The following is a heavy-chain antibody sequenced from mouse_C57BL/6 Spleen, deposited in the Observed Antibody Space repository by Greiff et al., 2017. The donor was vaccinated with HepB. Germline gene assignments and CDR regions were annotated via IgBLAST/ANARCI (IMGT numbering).Heavy chain of an antibody. CDR3: ARNLYGSSYVWYFDV. J-gene: IGHJ1*03. V-gene: IGHV14-2*01. D-gene: IGHD1-1*01. Sequence: XQLQQSGAELVKPGASVKLSCTASGFNIKDYYMHWVKQRTEQGLEWIGRIDPEDGETKYAPKFQGKATITADTSSNTAYLQPSSLTSEDTAVYYCARNLYGSSYVWYFDVWGTGTTVTVSS. CDR1: GFNIKDYY. CDR2: IDPEDGET.